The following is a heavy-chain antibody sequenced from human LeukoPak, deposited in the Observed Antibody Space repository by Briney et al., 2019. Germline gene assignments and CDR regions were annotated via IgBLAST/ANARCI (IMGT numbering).Heavy chain of an antibody. CDR2: ISAYNGNT. Sequence: ASVTVSCKASGYTFTSYGISWVRQAPGQGLEWMGWISAYNGNTNYAQKLQGRVTMTTDTSTSTAYMELRSLRSDDTAVYYCARDLPGIAVAGFGGYWGQGTLVTVSS. V-gene: IGHV1-18*01. J-gene: IGHJ4*02. D-gene: IGHD6-19*01. CDR1: GYTFTSYG. CDR3: ARDLPGIAVAGFGGY.